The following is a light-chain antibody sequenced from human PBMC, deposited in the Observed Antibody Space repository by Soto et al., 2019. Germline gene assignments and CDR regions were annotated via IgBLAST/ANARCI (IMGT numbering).Light chain of an antibody. J-gene: IGLJ2*01. Sequence: QSVLTQPASVSGSPGQSITISCTGTSSDIGSYNYVSWYQQLPGKVPKLMIYGVSNRPSGVSNRFSGSKSGNTASLTISGLQAEDEADYYCSSYTFSSTLVVFGRGTKLTVL. CDR1: SSDIGSYNY. CDR2: GVS. V-gene: IGLV2-14*03. CDR3: SSYTFSSTLVV.